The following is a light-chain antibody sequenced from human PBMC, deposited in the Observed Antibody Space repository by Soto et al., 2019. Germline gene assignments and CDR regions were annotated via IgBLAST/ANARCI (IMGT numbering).Light chain of an antibody. CDR2: GAS. CDR3: QQYNSWPPIT. CDR1: QSVSSN. Sequence: EIVMTQSPATLSVSPGEGATLSCRASQSVSSNLAWYQQKPGQAPRLLIYGASTRATGIPARFSGSGSVTDFTLTISSLQSEDFAVYYCQQYNSWPPITFGQGTRLEIK. J-gene: IGKJ5*01. V-gene: IGKV3-15*01.